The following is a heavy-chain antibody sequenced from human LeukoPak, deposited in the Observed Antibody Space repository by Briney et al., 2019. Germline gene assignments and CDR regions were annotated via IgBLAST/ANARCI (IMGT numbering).Heavy chain of an antibody. J-gene: IGHJ5*02. V-gene: IGHV4-39*01. D-gene: IGHD3-10*01. CDR2: IYYSGST. CDR3: ARPEANYYGSGRVWFDP. CDR1: GGSISSSSYY. Sequence: SETLSLTCTVSGGSISSSSYYWGWIRQPPGKGLEWIGSIYYSGSTYYNPSLKSRVTISVDTSKNQFSLKLSSVTAADTAVYYCARPEANYYGSGRVWFDPWGQGTLVTVSP.